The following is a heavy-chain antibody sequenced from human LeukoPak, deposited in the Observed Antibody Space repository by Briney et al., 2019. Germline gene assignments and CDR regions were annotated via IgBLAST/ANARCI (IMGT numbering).Heavy chain of an antibody. CDR2: IKSDGSIT. Sequence: GGSLRLSCEASGYTFSRSWMHWVRQTPGKGLMWVSRIKSDGSITTYADSVKGRFTISRDNAKNTLYLQMNTLTAEDTALYYCARDYHDSNGYYSNAFDNWGQGILVTVSS. CDR1: GYTFSRSW. V-gene: IGHV3-74*01. D-gene: IGHD3-22*01. CDR3: ARDYHDSNGYYSNAFDN. J-gene: IGHJ4*02.